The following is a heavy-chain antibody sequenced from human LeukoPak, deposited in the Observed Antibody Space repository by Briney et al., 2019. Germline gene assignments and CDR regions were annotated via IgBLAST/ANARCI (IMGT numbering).Heavy chain of an antibody. J-gene: IGHJ4*02. CDR3: AKDRVTAAGYYFDY. Sequence: PGGSLRLSCAASGFTFSSYGMHWVRQAPGKGLEWVAFIRHDGSNKYYADSVKGRFTISRDNSKNTLYLQMTSLRAEDTAVYYCAKDRVTAAGYYFDYWGQGTLVTVSS. V-gene: IGHV3-30*02. D-gene: IGHD6-13*01. CDR2: IRHDGSNK. CDR1: GFTFSSYG.